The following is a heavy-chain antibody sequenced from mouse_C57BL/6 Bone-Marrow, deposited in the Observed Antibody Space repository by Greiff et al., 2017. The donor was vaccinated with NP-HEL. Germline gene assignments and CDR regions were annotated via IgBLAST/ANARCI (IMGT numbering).Heavy chain of an antibody. CDR3: TTERKITTVVASP. D-gene: IGHD1-1*01. Sequence: EVKLQESGAELVRPGASVKLSCTASGFNIKDDYMHWVKQRPEQGLEWIGWIDPENGDTEYASKFQGKATITADTSSNTAYLQLSSLTSEDTAVYYCTTERKITTVVASPWGQGTLVTVSA. CDR1: GFNIKDDY. CDR2: IDPENGDT. V-gene: IGHV14-4*01. J-gene: IGHJ3*01.